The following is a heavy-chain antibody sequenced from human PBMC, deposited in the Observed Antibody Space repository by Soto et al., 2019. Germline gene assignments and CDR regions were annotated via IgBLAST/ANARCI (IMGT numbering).Heavy chain of an antibody. CDR1: GFTFSDYY. Sequence: SLRLSCAASGFTFSDYYMSWIRQAPGKGLEWVSYISSSGSTIYYADSVKGRFTISRDNAKNSLYLQMNSLRAEDTAVYYCARGQHYYDSSGYYNDYWGQGTLVTVSS. CDR2: ISSSGSTI. CDR3: ARGQHYYDSSGYYNDY. V-gene: IGHV3-11*01. D-gene: IGHD3-22*01. J-gene: IGHJ4*02.